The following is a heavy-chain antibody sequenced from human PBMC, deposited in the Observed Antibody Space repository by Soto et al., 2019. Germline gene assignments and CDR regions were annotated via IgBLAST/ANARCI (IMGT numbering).Heavy chain of an antibody. Sequence: EVQLVESGGDLVQPGGSLRLSCAASGFPFSSDLMSWVRQAPGKGLEWVANIGQDGSAKYYMGSVKGRFTISRDNAKNSLYLQMDSLRVEDAVSYCCSMDCCGTTAGCANWGQGTLVIVSS. V-gene: IGHV3-7*04. CDR2: IGQDGSAK. CDR1: GFPFSSDL. D-gene: IGHD1-1*01. CDR3: SMDCCGTTAGCAN. J-gene: IGHJ4*02.